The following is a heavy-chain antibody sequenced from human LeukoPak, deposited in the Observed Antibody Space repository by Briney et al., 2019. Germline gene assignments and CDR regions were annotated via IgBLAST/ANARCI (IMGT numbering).Heavy chain of an antibody. CDR2: IYTSGST. CDR3: ARDRNYDFWSGYSP. J-gene: IGHJ5*02. CDR1: GGSISSGSYY. Sequence: SSETLSLTCTVSGGSISSGSYYWSWIRQPAGKGLEWNGRIYTSGSTNYNPSLKSRVTISVDTSKNQFSLKLSSVTAADTAVYYCARDRNYDFWSGYSPWGQGTLVTVSS. V-gene: IGHV4-61*02. D-gene: IGHD3-3*01.